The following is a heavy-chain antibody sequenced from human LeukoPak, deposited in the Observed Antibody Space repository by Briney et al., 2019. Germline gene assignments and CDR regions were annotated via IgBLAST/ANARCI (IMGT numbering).Heavy chain of an antibody. CDR3: ARQIASAGTAGFDF. Sequence: SETLSLTCTVSGGSISSYNWSWIRQPAGKGLEWIGRIYSTGSTNYNPSLKSRVTMSVDTSKNQFSLRLRSVTAADTAVYYCARQIASAGTAGFDFWGQGALVTVSS. D-gene: IGHD6-13*01. CDR2: IYSTGST. CDR1: GGSISSYN. J-gene: IGHJ4*02. V-gene: IGHV4-4*07.